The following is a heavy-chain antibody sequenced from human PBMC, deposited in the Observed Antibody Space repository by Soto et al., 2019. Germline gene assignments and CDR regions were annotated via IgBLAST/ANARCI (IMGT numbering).Heavy chain of an antibody. CDR2: IYYSGST. CDR1: GGSISSYY. J-gene: IGHJ5*02. CDR3: ARERGTLVGATKVYWFDP. V-gene: IGHV4-59*01. D-gene: IGHD1-26*01. Sequence: SVTLSLTCTVSGGSISSYYWSWIRQPPGKGLEWIGYIYYSGSTNYNPSLKSRVTISVDTSKNQFALKLSSVTAADTAVYYCARERGTLVGATKVYWFDPWGQGTLV.